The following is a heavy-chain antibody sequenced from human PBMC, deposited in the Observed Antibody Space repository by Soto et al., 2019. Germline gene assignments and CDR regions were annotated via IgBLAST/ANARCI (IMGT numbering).Heavy chain of an antibody. V-gene: IGHV4-31*03. J-gene: IGHJ4*02. CDR1: GGFISSGGYY. Sequence: PSETLSLTCTVSGGFISSGGYYWSWIRQHPGKGLEWIGYIYYSGSTYYNPSLKSRVTISVDTSKNQFSLKLSSVSAADTAVYYCARATITMIYDYWGQGTLVTVSS. D-gene: IGHD3-22*01. CDR3: ARATITMIYDY. CDR2: IYYSGST.